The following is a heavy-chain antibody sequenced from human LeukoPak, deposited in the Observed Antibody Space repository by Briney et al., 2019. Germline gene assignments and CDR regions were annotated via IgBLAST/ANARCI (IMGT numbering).Heavy chain of an antibody. V-gene: IGHV4-59*01. CDR2: IFYGGST. CDR1: GGSISSYY. D-gene: IGHD5-12*01. CDR3: ARSRAYDYHFDN. J-gene: IGHJ4*02. Sequence: SETLSLTCTVSGGSISSYYWSWIRQSPGKGLEWIGYIFYGGSTNYNPSLKSRVTISVDTSKNQFSLKLTSVTAADTAVYYCARSRAYDYHFDNWGQGTLVTVSS.